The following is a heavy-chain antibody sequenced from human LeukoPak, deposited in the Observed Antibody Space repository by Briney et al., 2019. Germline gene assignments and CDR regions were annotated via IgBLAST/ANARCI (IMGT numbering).Heavy chain of an antibody. CDR1: GYTFTSYY. J-gene: IGHJ4*02. Sequence: GASVKVSCKASGYTFTSYYMHWVRQAPGQGLEWMGIINPSGGSTSYAQKFQGRVTMTRDTSTSTVYMELRSLRSDDTAVYYCARDLAGVTMIVPRVFDYWGQGTLVTVSS. CDR2: INPSGGST. CDR3: ARDLAGVTMIVPRVFDY. D-gene: IGHD3-22*01. V-gene: IGHV1-46*01.